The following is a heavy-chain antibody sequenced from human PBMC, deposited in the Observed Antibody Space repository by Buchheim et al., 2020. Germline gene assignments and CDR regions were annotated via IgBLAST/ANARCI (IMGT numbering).Heavy chain of an antibody. Sequence: EVQLLESGGGLVQPGGSLRLSCVASGFTFSTYWMHWVRQAPGKGLVWVSRIKSDGSATSNADCVKGRFTISRDNAKNTLYLQMNSLSAEDTAVYFCARGSTGYDGFDIWGQGT. V-gene: IGHV3-74*02. CDR1: GFTFSTYW. D-gene: IGHD5/OR15-5a*01. J-gene: IGHJ3*02. CDR3: ARGSTGYDGFDI. CDR2: IKSDGSAT.